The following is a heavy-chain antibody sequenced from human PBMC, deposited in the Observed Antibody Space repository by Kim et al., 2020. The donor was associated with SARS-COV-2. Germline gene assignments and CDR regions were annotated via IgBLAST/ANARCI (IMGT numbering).Heavy chain of an antibody. J-gene: IGHJ4*02. CDR1: GYIFTSYD. CDR3: ARRIAAAGTPIGY. V-gene: IGHV1-8*01. CDR2: MNPNSGNT. Sequence: ASVKVSCKASGYIFTSYDINWVRQATGQGLEWMGWMNPNSGNTGYAQKLQGRVTMTRNTSITTAYMELSSLRSEDTAVYYCARRIAAAGTPIGYWGQGTLVTVSS. D-gene: IGHD6-13*01.